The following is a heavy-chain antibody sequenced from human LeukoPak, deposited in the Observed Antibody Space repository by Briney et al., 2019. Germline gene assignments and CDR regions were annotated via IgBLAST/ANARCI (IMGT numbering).Heavy chain of an antibody. CDR1: GFTFSTYA. CDR2: ITSDGGTT. D-gene: IGHD3-10*01. J-gene: IGHJ4*02. Sequence: GGSLRLSCSASGFTFSTYAMHWVRQAPGKGLEYVSAITSDGGTTYYADSVKGRFTISRDNSKNTLYLQVNSLRAEDTAVYYCVKDQSGSGSWWGQGILVTVSS. V-gene: IGHV3-64D*06. CDR3: VKDQSGSGSW.